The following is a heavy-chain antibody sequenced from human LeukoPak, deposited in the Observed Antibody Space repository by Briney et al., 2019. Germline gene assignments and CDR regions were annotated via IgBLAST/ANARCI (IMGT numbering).Heavy chain of an antibody. CDR1: GYSISSGYY. CDR3: ARHWAVAGTTLDY. D-gene: IGHD6-19*01. V-gene: IGHV4-38-2*01. J-gene: IGHJ4*02. CDR2: IYHSGST. Sequence: SETLSLTCAVSGYSISSGYYWGWIRQPPGKGLEWIGSIYHSGSTYYNPSLKSRVTISVDTSKNQFSLKLSSVTAADTAVYYCARHWAVAGTTLDYRGQGTLVTVSS.